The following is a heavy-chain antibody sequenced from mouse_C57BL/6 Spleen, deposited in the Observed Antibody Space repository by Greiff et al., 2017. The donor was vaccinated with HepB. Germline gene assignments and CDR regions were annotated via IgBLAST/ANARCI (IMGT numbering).Heavy chain of an antibody. CDR3: AREDYYGSSYGCFAY. D-gene: IGHD1-1*01. Sequence: QVQLQQSGAELVRPGSSVKLSCKASGYTFTSYWMHWVKQRPIQGLEWIGNIDPSDSETHYNQKFKDKATLTVDKSSSTAYMQLSSLTSQDSAVYNCAREDYYGSSYGCFAYWGQGTLVTVSA. V-gene: IGHV1-52*01. J-gene: IGHJ3*01. CDR2: IDPSDSET. CDR1: GYTFTSYW.